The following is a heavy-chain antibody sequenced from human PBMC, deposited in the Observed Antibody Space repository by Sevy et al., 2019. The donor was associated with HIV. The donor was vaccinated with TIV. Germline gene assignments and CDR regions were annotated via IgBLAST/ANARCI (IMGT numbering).Heavy chain of an antibody. CDR2: IKSKTDGGTT. D-gene: IGHD1-20*01. CDR1: GFTFSNAW. CDR3: TNSGITRPAGGRGYYYMDV. J-gene: IGHJ6*03. Sequence: GGSLRLSCAASGFTFSNAWMSWVRQAPGKGLEWVGRIKSKTDGGTTDYAAPVKGRFTISRDDSKNTLYLQMNSLKTEDTAVYYCTNSGITRPAGGRGYYYMDVWGKGTTVTVSS. V-gene: IGHV3-15*01.